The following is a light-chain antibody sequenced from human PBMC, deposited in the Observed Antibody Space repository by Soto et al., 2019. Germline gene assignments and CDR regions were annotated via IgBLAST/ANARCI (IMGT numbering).Light chain of an antibody. CDR1: QTISTY. V-gene: IGKV1-39*01. CDR3: QQSSGIPYT. CDR2: AAS. J-gene: IGKJ2*01. Sequence: DIQMTQSPSSLSASVGDRVTITCRASQTISTYLNWYQQNPGKAPKLLIYAASSLQSGVPSRFSRTGSWPDFTLTIRSLQPEDFASYYCQQSSGIPYTFGQGTKLEIK.